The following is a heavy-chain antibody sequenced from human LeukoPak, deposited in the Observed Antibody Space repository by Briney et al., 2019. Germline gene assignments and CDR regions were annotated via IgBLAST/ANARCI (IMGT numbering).Heavy chain of an antibody. CDR2: INPNSGGT. CDR3: AKDRLLNCRGDCYIFDY. D-gene: IGHD2-21*02. Sequence: ASVKVSSKASGYTFTVYYMHWVRQAPGQGLEWMGWINPNSGGTNYAQKFQGRVTMTRDTSISTAYMELSRLRSDDTAVYYCAKDRLLNCRGDCYIFDYWGQGTLVTVSS. CDR1: GYTFTVYY. J-gene: IGHJ4*02. V-gene: IGHV1-2*02.